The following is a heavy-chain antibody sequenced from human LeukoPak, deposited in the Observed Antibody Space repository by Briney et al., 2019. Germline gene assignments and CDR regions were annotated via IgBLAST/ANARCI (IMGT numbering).Heavy chain of an antibody. J-gene: IGHJ6*02. V-gene: IGHV3-30*04. CDR3: ARDIAVARYYYYGMDV. CDR2: ISYDGSNK. CDR1: GFTFSSYA. D-gene: IGHD6-19*01. Sequence: GGSLRLSCAASGFTFSSYAMHWVRQAPGKGLEWVAVISYDGSNKYYADSVKGRFTISRDNSKNTLYLQMNSLRAEDTAVYYCARDIAVARYYYYGMDVWGQGTTVTVSS.